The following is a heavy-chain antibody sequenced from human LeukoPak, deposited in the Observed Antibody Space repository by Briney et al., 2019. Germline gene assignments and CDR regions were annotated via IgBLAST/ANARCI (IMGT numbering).Heavy chain of an antibody. CDR3: AREGGNYYGSGSPIYYYYGMDV. J-gene: IGHJ6*02. V-gene: IGHV1-46*01. Sequence: ASVKVSCKASGYTFTSYYMHWVRQAPGQGLEWMGIINPSGGSTSYAQKFQGRVTMTRDTSTSTVYMELSSLRSEDTAVYYYAREGGNYYGSGSPIYYYYGMDVWGQGTTVTVSS. CDR1: GYTFTSYY. CDR2: INPSGGST. D-gene: IGHD3-10*01.